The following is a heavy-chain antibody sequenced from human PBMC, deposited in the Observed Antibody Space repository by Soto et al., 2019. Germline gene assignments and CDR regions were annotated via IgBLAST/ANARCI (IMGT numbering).Heavy chain of an antibody. Sequence: VKVSCKASGYTFTSYGISWVRQAPGQGLEWMGWISAYNGNTNYAQKLQGRVTMTTDTSTSTAYMELRSLRSDDTAVYYCARAYITIFGVVISPNSGYYYGMDVWGQGTTVTVSS. D-gene: IGHD3-3*01. CDR1: GYTFTSYG. J-gene: IGHJ6*02. CDR2: ISAYNGNT. V-gene: IGHV1-18*04. CDR3: ARAYITIFGVVISPNSGYYYGMDV.